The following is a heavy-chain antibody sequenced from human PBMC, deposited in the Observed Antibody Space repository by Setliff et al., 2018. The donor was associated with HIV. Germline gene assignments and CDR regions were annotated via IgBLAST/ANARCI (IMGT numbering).Heavy chain of an antibody. CDR3: AKNSGRFPYDAFHI. Sequence: PSETLSLTCTVSGDSFSGYYWSWIRQTPGKGLEWIGYIHTSGSTNYNASLKSRVTISVDTSKNQFSLNLSSVTAADTAVYYCAKNSGRFPYDAFHIWGQGKMVTVS. V-gene: IGHV4-4*08. D-gene: IGHD3-3*01. CDR1: GDSFSGYY. CDR2: IHTSGST. J-gene: IGHJ3*02.